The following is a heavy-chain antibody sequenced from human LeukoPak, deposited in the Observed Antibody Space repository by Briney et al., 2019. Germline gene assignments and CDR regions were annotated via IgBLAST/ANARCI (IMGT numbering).Heavy chain of an antibody. Sequence: ASVKVSCKASGYTFTGSYMHWVRQAPGQGLEWMGRIIPILGIANYAQKFQGRVTITADKSTSTAYMELSSLRSEDTAVYYCASRSLLYAFDIWGQGTMVTVSS. CDR3: ASRSLLYAFDI. D-gene: IGHD2-15*01. CDR1: GYTFTGSY. V-gene: IGHV1-69*02. J-gene: IGHJ3*02. CDR2: IIPILGIA.